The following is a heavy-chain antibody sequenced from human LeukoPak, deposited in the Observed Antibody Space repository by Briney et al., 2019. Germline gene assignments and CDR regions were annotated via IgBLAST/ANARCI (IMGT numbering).Heavy chain of an antibody. D-gene: IGHD3-10*01. CDR2: IYSDGSNT. V-gene: IGHV3-74*01. J-gene: IGHJ3*02. CDR3: GRGASWQGNVCEI. Sequence: GRSLRLSCAASGFTFSNYWMHWVRQAPGKGLEWVSRIYSDGSNTVYAEPVKGRFTISRDNAKNTLFLQMNSLRAEDTAVYYCGRGASWQGNVCEIWGQGTMVTVSS. CDR1: GFTFSNYW.